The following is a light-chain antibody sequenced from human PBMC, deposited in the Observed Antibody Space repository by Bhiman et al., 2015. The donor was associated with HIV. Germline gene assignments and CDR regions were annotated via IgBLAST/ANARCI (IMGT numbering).Light chain of an antibody. CDR2: GNT. CDR3: QSYDNSLSALV. J-gene: IGLJ1*01. Sequence: QSVLTQPPSVSGAPGQRVTISCTGSSSNIGAGNDVHWYQQLTGKAPRLLIYGNTNRPSGVPDRFSGSKSGTSASLAITGLQAEDEADYFCQSYDNSLSALVFGTGTKVSVL. V-gene: IGLV1-40*01. CDR1: SSNIGAGND.